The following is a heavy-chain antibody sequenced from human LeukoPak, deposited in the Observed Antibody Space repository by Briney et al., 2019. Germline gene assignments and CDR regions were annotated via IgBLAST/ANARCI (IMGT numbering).Heavy chain of an antibody. D-gene: IGHD5-24*01. CDR2: IYHSGST. Sequence: SETLSLTCAVSGGSISSGGYSWSWIRQPPGTGLEWIGYIYHSGSTYYNPSLKSRVTISVDRSKNQFSLKLSSVTAADTAVYYCWGWPTIGDYFDYWGQGTLVTVSS. J-gene: IGHJ4*02. CDR3: WGWPTIGDYFDY. V-gene: IGHV4-30-2*01. CDR1: GGSISSGGYS.